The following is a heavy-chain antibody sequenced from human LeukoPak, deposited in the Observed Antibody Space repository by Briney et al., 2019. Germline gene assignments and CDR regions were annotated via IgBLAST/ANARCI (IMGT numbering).Heavy chain of an antibody. D-gene: IGHD5-24*01. CDR1: GFTFSSYG. CDR3: ARDLRWSSTTDY. V-gene: IGHV3-30*02. J-gene: IGHJ4*02. CDR2: IRYDGSKN. Sequence: GGSLRLSCAASGFTFSSYGMHWVRQAPGKGLEWVAVIRYDGSKNYYADSVKGRFTISRDNSKNTLYLQMSSLRSEDTAVYYCARDLRWSSTTDYWGQGTLVTVSS.